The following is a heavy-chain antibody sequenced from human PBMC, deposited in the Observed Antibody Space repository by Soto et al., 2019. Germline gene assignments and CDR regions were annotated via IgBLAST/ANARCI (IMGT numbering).Heavy chain of an antibody. D-gene: IGHD3-22*01. CDR3: ARDRVESGYPEYFQH. CDR2: IYSGGST. V-gene: IGHV3-53*01. Sequence: EVQLVESGGGLIQPGGSLRLSCAASGFTVSSNYMSWVRQAPGKGLEWVSVIYSGGSTYYADSGKGRFTISRDNSKNTLYLQMNSLRAEDTAVYYCARDRVESGYPEYFQHWGQDTLVTVSS. J-gene: IGHJ1*01. CDR1: GFTVSSNY.